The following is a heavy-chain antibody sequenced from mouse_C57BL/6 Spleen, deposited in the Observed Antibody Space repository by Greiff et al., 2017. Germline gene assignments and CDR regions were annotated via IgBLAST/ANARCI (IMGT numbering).Heavy chain of an antibody. D-gene: IGHD1-1*01. CDR2: ISNLAYSI. J-gene: IGHJ1*03. Sequence: EVQGVESGGGLVQPGGSLKLSCAASGFTFSDYGMAWVRQAPRKGPEWVAFISNLAYSIYYADTVTGRFTISRENAKNTLYLEMSSLRSEDTAMYYCARRGDYYGSSSYWYFDVWGTGTTVTVSS. CDR1: GFTFSDYG. CDR3: ARRGDYYGSSSYWYFDV. V-gene: IGHV5-15*04.